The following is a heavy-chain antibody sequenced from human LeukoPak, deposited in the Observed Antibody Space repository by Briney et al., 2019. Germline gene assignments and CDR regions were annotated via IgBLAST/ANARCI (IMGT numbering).Heavy chain of an antibody. CDR1: GFTFSSYA. CDR2: ISGSGGST. CDR3: AKDKDSGYDYWTFDY. D-gene: IGHD5-12*01. Sequence: GGSLRLSCAASGFTFSSYAMSWVRQAPGKGLEWVSAISGSGGSTYYADSVKGRFTISRDNSENTLYLQMNSLRAEDTAVYYCAKDKDSGYDYWTFDYWGQGTLVTVSS. J-gene: IGHJ4*02. V-gene: IGHV3-23*01.